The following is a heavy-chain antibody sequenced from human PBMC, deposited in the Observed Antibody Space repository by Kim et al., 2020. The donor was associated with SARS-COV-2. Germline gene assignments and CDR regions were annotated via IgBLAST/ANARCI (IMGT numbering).Heavy chain of an antibody. V-gene: IGHV4-34*01. J-gene: IGHJ4*02. CDR1: GGSFSGYY. Sequence: SETLSLTCAVYGGSFSGYYWSWIRQPPGKGLEWIGEINHSGSTNYNPSLKSRVTISVDTSKNQFSLKLSSVTAADTAVYYCARDAFPPHIWSGYSWYFDYWGQGTLVTVSS. CDR3: ARDAFPPHIWSGYSWYFDY. CDR2: INHSGST. D-gene: IGHD3-3*01.